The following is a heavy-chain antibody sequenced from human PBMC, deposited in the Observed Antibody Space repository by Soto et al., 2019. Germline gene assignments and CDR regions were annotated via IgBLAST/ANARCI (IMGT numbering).Heavy chain of an antibody. CDR1: GGSISSYY. D-gene: IGHD1-26*01. V-gene: IGHV4-59*01. CDR2: IYYSGST. CDR3: AGERVGPYYYYMDV. J-gene: IGHJ6*03. Sequence: PSETLSLSCTVSGGSISSYYWSWIRQPPGKGLEWIGYIYYSGSTNYNPSLKSRVTISVDTSKNQFSLKLSSVTAADTAVYYCAGERVGPYYYYMDVWGKGTTVTVSS.